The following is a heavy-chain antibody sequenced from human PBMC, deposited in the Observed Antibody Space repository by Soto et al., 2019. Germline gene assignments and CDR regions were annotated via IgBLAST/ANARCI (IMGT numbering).Heavy chain of an antibody. CDR1: GYTFTSYG. Sequence: ASVKVSCQAPGYTFTSYGISWGRQAPGQGLEWMGWISAYNGNTNYAQKLQGRVTMTTDTSTSTAYMELRSLRSDDTAVYYCARGGYSGYDAWFDPWGQGTLVTVSS. V-gene: IGHV1-18*01. J-gene: IGHJ5*02. CDR2: ISAYNGNT. D-gene: IGHD5-12*01. CDR3: ARGGYSGYDAWFDP.